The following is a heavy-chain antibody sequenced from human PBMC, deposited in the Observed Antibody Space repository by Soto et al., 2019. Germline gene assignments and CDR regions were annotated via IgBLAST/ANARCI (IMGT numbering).Heavy chain of an antibody. V-gene: IGHV3-23*01. J-gene: IGHJ4*02. CDR2: FSATSENT. CDR1: GFFFSSYT. D-gene: IGHD6-19*01. CDR3: AKARDQQWVRLPFDY. Sequence: EVQLLESGGGLVQPGGSLRLSCVGSGFFFSSYTMTWVRQAPGKGLEWVSSFSATSENTYYADSVRGRFTISRDNSKNTLFLQMISLTVEDTAMYYCAKARDQQWVRLPFDYWGQGILVIVSS.